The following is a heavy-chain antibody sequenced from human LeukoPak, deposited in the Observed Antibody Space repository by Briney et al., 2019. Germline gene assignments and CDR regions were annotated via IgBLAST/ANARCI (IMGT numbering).Heavy chain of an antibody. Sequence: GGSLRLSCAASGFTFSSYGMHWVRQAPGKGLEWVAVISYDGSNKYYADSVKGRFTISRDNSKNTLYLQMNSLRAEDTAVYYCARDPVSVGLRINSDFWGQGTLVTVSS. D-gene: IGHD3-3*01. CDR3: ARDPVSVGLRINSDF. CDR1: GFTFSSYG. CDR2: ISYDGSNK. V-gene: IGHV3-30*03. J-gene: IGHJ4*02.